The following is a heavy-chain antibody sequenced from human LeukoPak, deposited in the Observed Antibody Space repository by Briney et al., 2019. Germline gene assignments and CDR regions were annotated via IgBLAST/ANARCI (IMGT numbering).Heavy chain of an antibody. D-gene: IGHD6-19*01. Sequence: GASVKVSCTASGYTFTSHGISWVRQAPGQGLEWMGWISAYNGNTNYAQKLQGRVTMTTDTSTSTAYMELRSLRSDDAAVYYCARDGAVADRKGAFDIWGQGTMVTVSS. CDR3: ARDGAVADRKGAFDI. V-gene: IGHV1-18*01. J-gene: IGHJ3*02. CDR1: GYTFTSHG. CDR2: ISAYNGNT.